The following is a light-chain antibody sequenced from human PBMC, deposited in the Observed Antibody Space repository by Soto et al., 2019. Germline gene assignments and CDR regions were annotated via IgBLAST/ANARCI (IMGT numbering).Light chain of an antibody. CDR3: QQYNNWLST. CDR2: GAS. J-gene: IGKJ4*01. CDR1: QSVSSN. Sequence: EIVMTQSPATLSVSPGERATRSCRASQSVSSNLAWYQQKPGQAPRLLIYGASTRATGIPARFSGSGSGTEFTLTISSLQSEDFEVYYCQQYNNWLSTFGGGTKVEIK. V-gene: IGKV3-15*01.